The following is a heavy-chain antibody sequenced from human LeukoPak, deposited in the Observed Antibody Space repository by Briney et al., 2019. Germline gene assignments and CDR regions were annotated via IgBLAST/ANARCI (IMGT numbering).Heavy chain of an antibody. Sequence: GGSLRLSCAASGFDFSSNWMHWVRHAPGQGLVWVSRIKGDGISTNYADSVKGRFTISRDIAKNTLYLQINSLRAEDTGVYYCAKDHYWSIDYWGRGTLVTVSS. J-gene: IGHJ4*02. CDR1: GFDFSSNW. CDR3: AKDHYWSIDY. CDR2: IKGDGIST. V-gene: IGHV3-74*01. D-gene: IGHD3-3*01.